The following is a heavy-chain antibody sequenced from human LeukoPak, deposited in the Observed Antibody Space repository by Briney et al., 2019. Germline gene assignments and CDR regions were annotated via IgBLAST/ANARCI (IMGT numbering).Heavy chain of an antibody. D-gene: IGHD3-22*01. CDR3: ARDISTAHWYFDL. J-gene: IGHJ2*01. CDR2: INSSSYI. CDR1: GFTFSSYS. V-gene: IGHV3-21*01. Sequence: GALRLSCAASGFTFSSYSMNWGRQAPGKGLEWVSSINSSSYIYYADSVKGRFTISRDNAKNSLYLQMNSLRAGDTAVYYCARDISTAHWYFDLWGRGTLVTVSS.